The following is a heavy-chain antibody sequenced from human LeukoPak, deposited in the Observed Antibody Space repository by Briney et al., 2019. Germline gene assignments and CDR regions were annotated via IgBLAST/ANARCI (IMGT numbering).Heavy chain of an antibody. CDR2: IYISGST. V-gene: IGHV4-4*07. CDR3: AGNLLTYYYGSGGFDP. Sequence: SETLSLTCTVSGASISSYYWSWIRQPAGKGLEWIGRIYISGSTNYNPSLKSRVPMSVDTSKNQFSLKLSSVTAADTAVYYCAGNLLTYYYGSGGFDPWGQGTLVTVSS. CDR1: GASISSYY. D-gene: IGHD3-10*01. J-gene: IGHJ5*02.